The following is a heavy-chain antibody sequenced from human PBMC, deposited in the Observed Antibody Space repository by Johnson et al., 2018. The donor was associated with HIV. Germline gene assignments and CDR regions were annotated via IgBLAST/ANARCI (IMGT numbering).Heavy chain of an antibody. D-gene: IGHD6-13*01. V-gene: IGHV3-9*01. CDR3: TTCSRSGAFDI. CDR1: GFTFDDYA. Sequence: VQLVESGGGLVQPGRSLRLSCAASGFTFDDYAMHWVRQAPGKGLVWVSGISWNSGSIGYADSVKGRFTISRVNAKNSLYLQMNSLKTEDTAVYYCTTCSRSGAFDIWGQGTMVTVSS. CDR2: ISWNSGSI. J-gene: IGHJ3*02.